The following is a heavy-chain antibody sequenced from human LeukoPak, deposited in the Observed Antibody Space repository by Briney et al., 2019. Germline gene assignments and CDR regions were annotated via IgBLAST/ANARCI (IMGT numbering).Heavy chain of an antibody. CDR2: ISYDGSNK. D-gene: IGHD3-16*02. Sequence: GRSLRLSCAASGFTFSSYAMHWVRQAPGKGLEWVAVISYDGSNKYYADSVKGRFTISRDNSKNTLYLQMNSLRAEDTAVYYCARDTVHKYDYVWGSYRSNPIFDYWGQGTLVTVSS. J-gene: IGHJ4*02. CDR1: GFTFSSYA. CDR3: ARDTVHKYDYVWGSYRSNPIFDY. V-gene: IGHV3-30*01.